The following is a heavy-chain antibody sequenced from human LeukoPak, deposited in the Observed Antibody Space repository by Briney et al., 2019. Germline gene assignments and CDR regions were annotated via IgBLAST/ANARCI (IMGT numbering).Heavy chain of an antibody. CDR3: ARDRGIAAVGGRGMDV. CDR1: GFTVSNNY. CDR2: MYSGNYI. D-gene: IGHD6-13*01. J-gene: IGHJ6*02. V-gene: IGHV3-66*01. Sequence: PGGSLRLSCVASGFTVSNNYMSWVRQAPGEGLEWVSIMYSGNYIYYADSVKGRFTISRDNSKNTLFLQMNSLRAEDTAVYYCARDRGIAAVGGRGMDVWGQGTTVTVSS.